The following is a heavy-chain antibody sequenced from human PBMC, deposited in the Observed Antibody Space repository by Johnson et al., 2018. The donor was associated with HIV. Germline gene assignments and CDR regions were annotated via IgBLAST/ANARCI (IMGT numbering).Heavy chain of an antibody. V-gene: IGHV3-30*04. D-gene: IGHD3-16*02. J-gene: IGHJ3*01. CDR3: AKVGGSHDYVWGSYPGN. CDR2: ISYDAITK. Sequence: VQLVESGGGVVQPGRSLRLSCAASGFPFSTCAMHWVRQAPGKGLEWVAVISYDAITKYYADSVKGRFTISRDNFKNTLYLQMKSLRAEDTAVYYCAKVGGSHDYVWGSYPGNWGQGTMVIVSS. CDR1: GFPFSTCA.